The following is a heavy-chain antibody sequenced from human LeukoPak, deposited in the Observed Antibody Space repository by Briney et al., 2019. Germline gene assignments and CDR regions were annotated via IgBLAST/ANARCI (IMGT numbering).Heavy chain of an antibody. Sequence: ASVKVSCKASGHTFTGYYMHWVRQAPGQGLEWMGWINPNSGGTNYAQKFQGRVTMTRDTSISTAYMELSRLRSDDTAVYYCARAVLLWFGETATSFDYWGQGTLVTVSS. CDR2: INPNSGGT. CDR3: ARAVLLWFGETATSFDY. CDR1: GHTFTGYY. D-gene: IGHD3-10*01. J-gene: IGHJ4*02. V-gene: IGHV1-2*02.